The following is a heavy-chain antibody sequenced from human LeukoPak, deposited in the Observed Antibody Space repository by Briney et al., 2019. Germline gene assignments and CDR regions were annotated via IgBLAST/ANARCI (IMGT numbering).Heavy chain of an antibody. CDR3: ARFLVDTAMAAYNWFDP. Sequence: SETLSLTCAVYGGSFSGYYWSWIRQPPGKGLEWIGEINHSGSTNYNPSLKSRVTISVDTSKNQFSLKLSSVTAADMAVYYCARFLVDTAMAAYNWFDPWGQGTLVTVSS. CDR2: INHSGST. D-gene: IGHD5-18*01. CDR1: GGSFSGYY. V-gene: IGHV4-34*01. J-gene: IGHJ5*02.